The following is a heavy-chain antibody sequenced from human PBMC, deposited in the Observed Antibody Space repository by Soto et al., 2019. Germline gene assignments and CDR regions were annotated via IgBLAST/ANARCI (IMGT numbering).Heavy chain of an antibody. CDR3: ARVSVRGVIITRTPYYFDY. CDR2: INAGNGNT. J-gene: IGHJ4*02. Sequence: QVQLVQSGAEVKKPGASVKVSCKASGYTFTSYAMHWVRQAPGQRLEWMGWINAGNGNTKYSQKFQGRVTNTRDTSASTAYMELSSLRSEDTAVYYCARVSVRGVIITRTPYYFDYWGQGTLVTVSS. V-gene: IGHV1-3*01. CDR1: GYTFTSYA. D-gene: IGHD3-10*01.